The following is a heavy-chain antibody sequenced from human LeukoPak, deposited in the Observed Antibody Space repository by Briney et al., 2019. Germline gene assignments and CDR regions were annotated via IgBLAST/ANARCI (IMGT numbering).Heavy chain of an antibody. V-gene: IGHV4-39*07. CDR3: AKVEHRGSYWNDY. Sequence: PSETLSLTCTVSGGSISSSSYYWGWIRQPPGKGLEWIGSIYYSGSTYYNPSLKSRVTISVDTSKNQFSLKLSSVTAADTAVYYCAKVEHRGSYWNDYWGQGTLVTVSS. CDR1: GGSISSSSYY. J-gene: IGHJ4*02. D-gene: IGHD1-26*01. CDR2: IYYSGST.